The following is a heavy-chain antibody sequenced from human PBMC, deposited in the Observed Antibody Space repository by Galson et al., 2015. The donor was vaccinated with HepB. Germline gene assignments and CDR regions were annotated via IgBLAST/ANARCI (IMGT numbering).Heavy chain of an antibody. CDR2: IKQGGRTN. CDR1: GFTFSSYW. CDR3: ARTVSDYYDSSGYYYLAVWYIDL. V-gene: IGHV3-7*03. J-gene: IGHJ2*01. D-gene: IGHD3-22*01. Sequence: SLRLSCAASGFTFSSYWMSWVRQAPGKRLEWVANIKQGGRTNYYVDSVKGRFTISRDNAKNSLYLQMNSLRAEDTAVYYCARTVSDYYDSSGYYYLAVWYIDLWARGSLFSVTS.